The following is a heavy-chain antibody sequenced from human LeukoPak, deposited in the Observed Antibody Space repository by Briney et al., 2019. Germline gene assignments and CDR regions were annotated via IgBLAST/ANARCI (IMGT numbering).Heavy chain of an antibody. D-gene: IGHD3-22*01. V-gene: IGHV1-69*05. CDR1: RGTFSSYG. Sequence: GSSMKVSCKASRGTFSSYGISWVRQAPGQGLEWMGGVIAIFGRVKYGQKFQGRATITTDESTSTAYMELSSLTSEDTGVYYCARGELGDSSGFSFFDYWGQGTLVTVSS. CDR2: VIAIFGRV. J-gene: IGHJ4*02. CDR3: ARGELGDSSGFSFFDY.